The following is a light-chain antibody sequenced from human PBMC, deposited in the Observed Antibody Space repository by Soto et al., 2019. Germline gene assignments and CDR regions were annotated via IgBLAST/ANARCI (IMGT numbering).Light chain of an antibody. J-gene: IGKJ1*01. CDR3: QQYGTSPWT. Sequence: PGERATLSCRTRQSVSSSYLAWYQQRPGQAPRLLIYAASSRATGIPDRFSGSGSGTDFTLTISRLEPEDFAVYYCQQYGTSPWTFGQGTKVEIK. V-gene: IGKV3-20*01. CDR2: AAS. CDR1: QSVSSSY.